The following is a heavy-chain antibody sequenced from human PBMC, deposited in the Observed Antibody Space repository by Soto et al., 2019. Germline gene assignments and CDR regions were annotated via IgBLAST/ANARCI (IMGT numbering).Heavy chain of an antibody. V-gene: IGHV3-33*01. Sequence: QVQLVESGGGVVQPGRSLRLSCAASGFTFSSYGMHWVRQAPGKGLEWVAVIWYDGSNKYYADSVKGRFTISRDNSKNPLYLQMNSLRAEDTAVYYCSRVRGVYYYYGMDVWGQGTTVTVSS. J-gene: IGHJ6*02. CDR1: GFTFSSYG. CDR2: IWYDGSNK. D-gene: IGHD3-10*01. CDR3: SRVRGVYYYYGMDV.